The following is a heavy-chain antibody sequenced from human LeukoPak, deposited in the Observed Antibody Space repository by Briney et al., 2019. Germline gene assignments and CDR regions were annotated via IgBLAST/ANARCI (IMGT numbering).Heavy chain of an antibody. Sequence: PGGSLRLSCAASGFTFSSYAMHWVRQAPGKGLEWVAVISYDGSNKYYADSVKGRFTISRDNSKNTLYLQMNSLRAEDTAVYYCARDRLQTGGTYFDYWGQGTLVTVSS. CDR3: ARDRLQTGGTYFDY. V-gene: IGHV3-30-3*01. CDR1: GFTFSSYA. J-gene: IGHJ4*02. CDR2: ISYDGSNK. D-gene: IGHD7-27*01.